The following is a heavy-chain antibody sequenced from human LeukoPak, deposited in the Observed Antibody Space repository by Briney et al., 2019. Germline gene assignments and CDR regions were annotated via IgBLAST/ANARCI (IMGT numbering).Heavy chain of an antibody. V-gene: IGHV4-59*01. J-gene: IGHJ4*02. D-gene: IGHD3-9*01. Sequence: SETLSLTCTVSGGSLSSYYWSWIRQPPGKGLEWIGYIYYSGNTNYNPSLKSRVTISADTSKNQISLKLSSVTAADTAVYFCAGGVRSLRYFDWLSKKAMSPSTFDYWGQGTLVTVSS. CDR3: AGGVRSLRYFDWLSKKAMSPSTFDY. CDR2: IYYSGNT. CDR1: GGSLSSYY.